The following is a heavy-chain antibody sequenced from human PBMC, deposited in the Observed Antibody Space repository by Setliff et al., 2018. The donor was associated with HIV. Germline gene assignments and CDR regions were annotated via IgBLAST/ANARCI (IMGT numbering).Heavy chain of an antibody. D-gene: IGHD3-9*01. J-gene: IGHJ4*01. CDR3: ARVPSGAAGLVRAGFYF. CDR2: INIEGGQT. Sequence: ASVKVSCKASGYSFTAFGISWVRQAPGQGFEWMGWINIEGGQTNLAQKFQDRVTMTTDTSTNTTYMELRGLRSDDTATYYCARVPSGAAGLVRAGFYFWGKGTLVTVPP. V-gene: IGHV1-18*01. CDR1: GYSFTAFG.